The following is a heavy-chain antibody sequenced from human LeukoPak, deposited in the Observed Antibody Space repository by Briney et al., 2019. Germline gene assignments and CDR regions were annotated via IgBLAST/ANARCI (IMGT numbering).Heavy chain of an antibody. CDR1: GGSISSYY. Sequence: PSETLSLTRTVSGGSISSYYWSWIRQPPGKGLEWIGYIYYSGSTNYNPSLKSGVTISVDTSKNQFSLKLSSVTAADTAVYYCARTPLIAAAGTSYFDYWGQGTLVTVSS. V-gene: IGHV4-59*01. J-gene: IGHJ4*02. CDR3: ARTPLIAAAGTSYFDY. CDR2: IYYSGST. D-gene: IGHD6-13*01.